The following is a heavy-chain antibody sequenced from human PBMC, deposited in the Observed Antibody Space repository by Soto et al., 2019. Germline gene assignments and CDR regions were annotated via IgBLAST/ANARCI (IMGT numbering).Heavy chain of an antibody. V-gene: IGHV6-1*01. CDR1: GDSVSSNSAA. CDR2: TYYRSKWYN. Sequence: SQTLSLTCAISGDSVSSNSAAWNWIRQSPSRGLEWLGRTYYRSKWYNDYAVSVKSRITINPDTSKNQFSLQLNSVTPEDTAVYYCARADFPRYSSSWYSYYYYGMDVWGQGTTVTVSS. D-gene: IGHD6-13*01. CDR3: ARADFPRYSSSWYSYYYYGMDV. J-gene: IGHJ6*02.